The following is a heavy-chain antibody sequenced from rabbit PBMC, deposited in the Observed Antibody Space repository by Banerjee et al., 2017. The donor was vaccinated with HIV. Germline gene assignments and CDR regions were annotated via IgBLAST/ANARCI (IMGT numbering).Heavy chain of an antibody. Sequence: LVQPEGSLTLTCTASGFSFSNKYVMCWVRQAPGKGLEWIACINTISGNTVYASWAKGRFTISKTSSTTVTLQMTNLTGADTATYFCARDVCSSGYFIFRYGMDLWGPGTLVTVS. CDR2: INTISGNT. J-gene: IGHJ6*01. D-gene: IGHD1-1*01. CDR1: GFSFSNKYV. CDR3: ARDVCSSGYFIFRYGMDL. V-gene: IGHV1S45*01.